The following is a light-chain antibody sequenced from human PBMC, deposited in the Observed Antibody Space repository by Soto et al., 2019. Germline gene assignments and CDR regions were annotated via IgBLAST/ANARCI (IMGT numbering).Light chain of an antibody. CDR2: TNN. J-gene: IGLJ2*01. Sequence: QSVLTQPPSASGTPGQRVTISCSGSSSNIGVNYVYWYQQLPGTAPKLLIYTNNQRPSGVPDRFSGSKSGTSASLAISGLRSEDAADYHCATWDDSLSGVVFGGGTQLTVL. V-gene: IGLV1-47*01. CDR3: ATWDDSLSGVV. CDR1: SSNIGVNY.